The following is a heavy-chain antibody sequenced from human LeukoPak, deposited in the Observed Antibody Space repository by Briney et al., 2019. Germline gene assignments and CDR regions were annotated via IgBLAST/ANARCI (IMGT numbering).Heavy chain of an antibody. V-gene: IGHV4-38-2*02. D-gene: IGHD1/OR15-1a*01. CDR1: GYSLSNFYY. Sequence: SETLSLTCAVSGYSLSNFYYWAWIRQPPGKGLEWIGTVYHNGSTYYNPSLKSRVTISIDKSENQFSLRLRSVTAADMALYYCARDEEQLWFDSWGQGTLVTVSS. CDR3: ARDEEQLWFDS. J-gene: IGHJ5*01. CDR2: VYHNGST.